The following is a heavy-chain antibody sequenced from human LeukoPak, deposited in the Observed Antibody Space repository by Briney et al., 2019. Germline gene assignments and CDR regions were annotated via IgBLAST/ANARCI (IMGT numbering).Heavy chain of an antibody. V-gene: IGHV4-39*01. CDR2: IYHSGST. CDR3: AGSTYDNWFDP. D-gene: IGHD2-8*01. CDR1: GGSISSSSYY. J-gene: IGHJ5*02. Sequence: PPETLSLTCTVSGGSISSSSYYCGWIRQPPGKGLEWIGSIYHSGSTYYNPSLKSRVTLSVETSKNQISLKLSSVTAADTAVYYCAGSTYDNWFDPWGQGTLVTVSS.